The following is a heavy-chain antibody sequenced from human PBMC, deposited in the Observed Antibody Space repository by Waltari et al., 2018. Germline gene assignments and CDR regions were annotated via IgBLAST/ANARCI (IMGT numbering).Heavy chain of an antibody. Sequence: EVQLVESGGGLIQPGGSLRLACAASGFNVSSTYMSWVRQAPGKGLEWVSVIYSGGNTYYADSVKGRFTISRDNSKNTLYLQMNSLRADDTAVYYCARDPGGRYYFDYWGQGSLVTVSS. J-gene: IGHJ4*02. CDR1: GFNVSSTY. CDR3: ARDPGGRYYFDY. CDR2: IYSGGNT. D-gene: IGHD1-26*01. V-gene: IGHV3-53*01.